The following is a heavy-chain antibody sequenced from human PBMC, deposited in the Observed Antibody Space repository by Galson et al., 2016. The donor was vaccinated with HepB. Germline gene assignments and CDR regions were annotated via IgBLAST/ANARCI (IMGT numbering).Heavy chain of an antibody. CDR1: GYTFTSYY. V-gene: IGHV1-46*01. Sequence: SVKVSCKASGYTFTSYYIHWVRQAPGQGLEWMGIINPRGGSTSYAQKFQGRVTMTRDTSTSTVYMELSSLRSEDTAVYYCARALGDLFQFYYYGMDVWGQGTTVTVSS. D-gene: IGHD3-16*01. CDR3: ARALGDLFQFYYYGMDV. CDR2: INPRGGST. J-gene: IGHJ6*02.